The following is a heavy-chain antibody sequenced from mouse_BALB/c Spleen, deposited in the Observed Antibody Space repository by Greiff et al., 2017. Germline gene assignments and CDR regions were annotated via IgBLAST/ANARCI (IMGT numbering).Heavy chain of an antibody. CDR1: GFTFSSYG. J-gene: IGHJ4*01. Sequence: EVKLMESGGDLVKPGGSLKLSCAASGFTFSSYGMSWVRQTPDKRLEWVATISSGGSYTYPDSVKGRFTISRDNAKNTLYLQMSSLKSEDTAMYYCARRGHDGYNYCAMDDWGEGTSVTVSS. V-gene: IGHV5-6*02. CDR2: ISSGGSYT. D-gene: IGHD2-3*01. CDR3: ARRGHDGYNYCAMDD.